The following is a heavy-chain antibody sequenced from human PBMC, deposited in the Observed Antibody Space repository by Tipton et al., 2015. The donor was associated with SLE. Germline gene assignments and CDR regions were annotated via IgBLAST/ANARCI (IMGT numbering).Heavy chain of an antibody. V-gene: IGHV3-30*18. CDR3: AKSFIGSTWFFDY. CDR2: IWYDGGTQ. D-gene: IGHD6-13*01. J-gene: IGHJ4*02. Sequence: SLRLSCAGSGFSFGSYGMHWVRQAPGKGLEWVAVIWYDGGTQYYGDSVKGRFTISRDNSKNTLYLEMNSLRAEDTAVYYCAKSFIGSTWFFDYWGQGTLVTVSS. CDR1: GFSFGSYG.